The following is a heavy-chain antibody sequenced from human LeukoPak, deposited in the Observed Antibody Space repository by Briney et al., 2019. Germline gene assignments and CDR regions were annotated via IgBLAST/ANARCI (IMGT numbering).Heavy chain of an antibody. D-gene: IGHD6-19*01. CDR1: GYTFTSCD. J-gene: IGHJ4*02. CDR2: MNPNSGNT. CDR3: TRGSSGRRDN. V-gene: IGHV1-8*01. Sequence: VASVKVSCKASGYTFTSCDINWVRQAIGQGLEWMGWMNPNSGNTGYGQSFQGRITMTRDISIGTAYRELSNLTSEDTAIYYCTRGSSGRRDNWGQGTLVTVSA.